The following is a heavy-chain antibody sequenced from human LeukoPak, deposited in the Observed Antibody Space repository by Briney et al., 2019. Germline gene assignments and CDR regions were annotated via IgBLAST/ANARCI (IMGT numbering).Heavy chain of an antibody. CDR2: ISGSGGST. CDR1: GFTFSSYA. J-gene: IGHJ3*02. D-gene: IGHD6-19*01. Sequence: GGSLRLSCAASGFTFSSYAMSWVRQAPGKGLECVSAISGSGGSTYYADSVKARFTISRDNSKNTLYLQMNSLRAEDTAVYYCAKDPGSGWYLDAFDIWGQGTMVTVSS. CDR3: AKDPGSGWYLDAFDI. V-gene: IGHV3-23*01.